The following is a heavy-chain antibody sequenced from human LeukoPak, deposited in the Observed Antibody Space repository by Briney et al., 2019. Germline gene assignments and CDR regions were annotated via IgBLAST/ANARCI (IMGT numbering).Heavy chain of an antibody. D-gene: IGHD3-10*01. CDR2: ISGSGGST. CDR1: GFTFSSYA. J-gene: IGHJ4*02. Sequence: PGGSLRLSCAASGFTFSSYAMSWVRQAPGKGLEWVSAISGSGGSTYYADSVKGRFTISRDNSKNTLYLQMNSLRAEDTAVYYRAKDSHGSGSPFDYWGQGTLVTVSS. CDR3: AKDSHGSGSPFDY. V-gene: IGHV3-23*01.